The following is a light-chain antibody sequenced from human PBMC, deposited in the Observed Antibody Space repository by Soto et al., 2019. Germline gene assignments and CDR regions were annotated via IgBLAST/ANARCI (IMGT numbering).Light chain of an antibody. CDR1: SSDVGAYNS. J-gene: IGLJ1*01. Sequence: QSALTQPASVSGSPGQSITISCTGTSSDVGAYNSVSWYQQYPDETPELIIYSVSYRSSGVSDRFSGSKSANTASLTISGLHTEDEADYYCSSSTSSSTYLFGTGTKLTVL. CDR3: SSSTSSSTYL. V-gene: IGLV2-14*03. CDR2: SVS.